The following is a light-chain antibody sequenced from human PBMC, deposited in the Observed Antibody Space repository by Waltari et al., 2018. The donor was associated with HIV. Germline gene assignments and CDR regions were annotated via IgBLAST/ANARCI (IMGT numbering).Light chain of an antibody. J-gene: IGLJ3*02. CDR3: SSYAGSNSWV. V-gene: IGLV2-8*01. CDR2: EVS. CDR1: SSDVGGYNY. Sequence: QSALTQPPSASGSPGQSVTISCTGTSSDVGGYNYVSWYQQHPGKAPKVMIYEVSKRPSGVPDRFFGSKSGNTASLTVSGLQAEDEADYYCSSYAGSNSWVFGGGTKLTVL.